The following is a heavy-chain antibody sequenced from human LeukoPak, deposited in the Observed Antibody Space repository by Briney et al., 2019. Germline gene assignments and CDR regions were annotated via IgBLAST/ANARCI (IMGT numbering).Heavy chain of an antibody. D-gene: IGHD3-22*01. CDR2: ISGSGGST. J-gene: IGHJ4*02. CDR3: AKGPQNYYYDSSGLSGY. CDR1: GFTFSSYA. V-gene: IGHV3-23*01. Sequence: PGGSLRLSCAASGFTFSSYAMSWVRQAPGKGLEWVSAISGSGGSTYYADSVKGRFTISRENSKNTLYLQMNSLRAEDTAVYYCAKGPQNYYYDSSGLSGYWGQGTLVTVSS.